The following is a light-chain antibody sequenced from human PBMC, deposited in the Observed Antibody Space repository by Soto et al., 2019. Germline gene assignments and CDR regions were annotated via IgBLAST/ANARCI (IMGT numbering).Light chain of an antibody. CDR2: GAS. CDR3: QQYGSSPRT. V-gene: IGKV3-20*01. CDR1: QSVSGSY. Sequence: EIVLTQSACTLSLSPGERATLSCRASQSVSGSYLAWYQQKLGQAPRLLIYGASSRATGIPDRFSGSGSGTDFTLTITRLEPEDFAVYYCQQYGSSPRTFGQGTKVDNK. J-gene: IGKJ1*01.